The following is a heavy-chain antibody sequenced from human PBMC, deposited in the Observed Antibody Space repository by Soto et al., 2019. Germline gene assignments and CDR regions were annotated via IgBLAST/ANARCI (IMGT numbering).Heavy chain of an antibody. V-gene: IGHV5-10-1*01. CDR1: GYSFAGYW. D-gene: IGHD3-22*01. J-gene: IGHJ4*02. CDR3: ARQIYDSDTGPNFQYYFDS. Sequence: PCESLKISCKGSGYSFAGYWITWVRQKPGKGLEWMGRIDPSDSQTYYSPSFRGHVTISVTKSITTVFLQWSSLRASDTAMYYCARQIYDSDTGPNFQYYFDSWGQGTPVTVSS. CDR2: IDPSDSQT.